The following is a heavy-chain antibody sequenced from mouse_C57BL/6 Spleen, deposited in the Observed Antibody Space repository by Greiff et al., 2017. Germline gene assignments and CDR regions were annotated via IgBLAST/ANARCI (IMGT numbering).Heavy chain of an antibody. D-gene: IGHD1-1*01. V-gene: IGHV1-64*01. CDR3: AIEYGRSFAWLAY. CDR2: IHPNSGST. Sequence: VQLQQPGAELVKPGASVKLSCKASGYTFTSYWMHWVKQRPGQGLEWIGMIHPNSGSTNYNEKFKNKATLTVDKSSSTAYMQLSSLTSEDSAVYYCAIEYGRSFAWLAYGGQGTRVTVSA. J-gene: IGHJ3*01. CDR1: GYTFTSYW.